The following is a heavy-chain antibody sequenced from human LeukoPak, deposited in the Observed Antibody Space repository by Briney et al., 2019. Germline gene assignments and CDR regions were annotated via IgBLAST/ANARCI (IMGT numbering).Heavy chain of an antibody. Sequence: GGSLRLSCAASGFTFSSYWMHWVRQAPGKGLVWVSRINSDGSSTSYADSVKGRFTISRDNAKNTLYLQMNSLRAEDTAVYYCASSTSGYNWFDPWGQGTLVTVSS. CDR3: ASSTSGYNWFDP. D-gene: IGHD6-6*01. CDR1: GFTFSSYW. V-gene: IGHV3-74*01. CDR2: INSDGSST. J-gene: IGHJ5*02.